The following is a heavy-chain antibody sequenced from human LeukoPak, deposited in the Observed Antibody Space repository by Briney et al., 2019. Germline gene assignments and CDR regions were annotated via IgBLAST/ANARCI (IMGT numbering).Heavy chain of an antibody. CDR1: GFTFSSYA. D-gene: IGHD3-10*01. Sequence: GGSLRLSCAASGFTFSSYAMSWVRQAPGKGMEWVSAISGSGGRTYYAVSVKGRFTISRYHSKNTPYLQMNSLRAEDTAVYYCAKEQGFGELLGGAFDIWGQGTMVTVSS. CDR3: AKEQGFGELLGGAFDI. J-gene: IGHJ3*02. V-gene: IGHV3-23*01. CDR2: ISGSGGRT.